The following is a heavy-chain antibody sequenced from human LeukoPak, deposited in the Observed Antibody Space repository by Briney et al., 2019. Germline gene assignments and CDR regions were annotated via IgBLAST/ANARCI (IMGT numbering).Heavy chain of an antibody. J-gene: IGHJ5*02. CDR1: GFNFGDNS. CDR2: IRSKVYGETT. D-gene: IGHD2-21*01. V-gene: IGHV3-49*04. CDR3: ARDDSPAGP. Sequence: PGGSLRLSCIASGFNFGDNSMSWVRQAPGKGLDWVGFIRSKVYGETTEYAASVKGRSTISRDDSKSIAYLQMNSLKTEDTAVYYCARDDSPAGPWGQGTLVTVSS.